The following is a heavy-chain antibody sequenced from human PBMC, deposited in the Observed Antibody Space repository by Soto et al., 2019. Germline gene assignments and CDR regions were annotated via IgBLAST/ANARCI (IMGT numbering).Heavy chain of an antibody. CDR2: ISASTLTT. Sequence: EVELVESGGGLVQQGGSLRLSCAASGFPFSTYSMSWVRQAPGKGLEWISYISASTLTTFYADSVKGRFTISRDTAQNSLYLQMNSLRDEDTAVYYCARAPQLVAPAATGFDSWGQGTLVTVSS. CDR1: GFPFSTYS. CDR3: ARAPQLVAPAATGFDS. J-gene: IGHJ4*02. D-gene: IGHD2-2*01. V-gene: IGHV3-48*02.